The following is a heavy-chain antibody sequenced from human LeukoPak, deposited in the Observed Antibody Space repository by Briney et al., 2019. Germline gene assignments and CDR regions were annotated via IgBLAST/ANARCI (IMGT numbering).Heavy chain of an antibody. V-gene: IGHV1-69*04. J-gene: IGHJ4*02. D-gene: IGHD1-14*01. CDR3: ARDSIMTNRYYFDY. CDR1: GGTFSSYA. CDR2: IIPIFGIA. Sequence: EASVKLSCKASGGTFSSYAIGWVRQAPGQGLEWMGRIIPIFGIANYAQKFQGRVTITADKSTSTAYMELSSLRSEDTAVYYCARDSIMTNRYYFDYWGQGTLVTVSS.